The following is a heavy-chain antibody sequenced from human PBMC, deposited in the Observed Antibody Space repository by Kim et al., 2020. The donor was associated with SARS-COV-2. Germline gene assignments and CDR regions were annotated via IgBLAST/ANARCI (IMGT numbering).Heavy chain of an antibody. D-gene: IGHD1-26*01. J-gene: IGHJ1*01. Sequence: SETLSLTCTVSGGSISNYYWNWIRQSPGKGLEWIGYVYNSGGTKYNPSLESRVTISVDTSKNQFSLKLSSVTAADTAVYFCARSTAGYSGAWLGLRWEYFHQWGQGTLVTVSS. CDR2: VYNSGGT. CDR3: ARSTAGYSGAWLGLRWEYFHQ. V-gene: IGHV4-59*13. CDR1: GGSISNYY.